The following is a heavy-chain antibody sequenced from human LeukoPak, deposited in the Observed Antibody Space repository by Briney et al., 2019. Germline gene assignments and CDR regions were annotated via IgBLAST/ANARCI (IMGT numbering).Heavy chain of an antibody. CDR1: GGSFSGYY. CDR2: INHSGST. D-gene: IGHD6-13*01. Sequence: SETLSLTCAVYGGSFSGYYWSWIRQPPGKGLEWIGEINHSGSTNYNPSLKSRVTISVDTSKNQFSLKLSSVTAADTAVYYCARRDSSSWYAPGGYNWFDPWGQGTLVTVSS. CDR3: ARRDSSSWYAPGGYNWFDP. V-gene: IGHV4-34*01. J-gene: IGHJ5*02.